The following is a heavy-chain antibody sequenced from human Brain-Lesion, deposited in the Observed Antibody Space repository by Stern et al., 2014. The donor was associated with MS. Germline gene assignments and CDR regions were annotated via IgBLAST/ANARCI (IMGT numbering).Heavy chain of an antibody. Sequence: QLVESGPGLVKPSETLSLTCTVSGGSISSSSYYWGWIRQPPGKGLEWIGSIYYRGGTYYNPSLKSRVTISMDTSTNQFSLRLSSLTAADTAVYFCAKLWLGELPESPFDYWGQGTLVTVSS. D-gene: IGHD3-10*01. V-gene: IGHV4-39*01. CDR2: IYYRGGT. J-gene: IGHJ4*02. CDR1: GGSISSSSYY. CDR3: AKLWLGELPESPFDY.